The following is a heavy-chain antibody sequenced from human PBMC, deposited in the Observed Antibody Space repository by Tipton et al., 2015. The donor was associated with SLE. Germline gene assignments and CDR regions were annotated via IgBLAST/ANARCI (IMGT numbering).Heavy chain of an antibody. J-gene: IGHJ6*02. D-gene: IGHD2-15*01. CDR3: ARGEFVVVVAATYYYYGMDV. CDR2: IYYTGST. V-gene: IGHV4-59*11. CDR1: GGSINSHY. Sequence: TLSLTCQVSGGSINSHYWSWIRQPPGKGLEWIGYIYYTGSTDYNPSLNSRVTISVDASKNQFSLNLNSVTAADTAVYYCARGEFVVVVAATYYYYGMDVWGQGTTVTVSS.